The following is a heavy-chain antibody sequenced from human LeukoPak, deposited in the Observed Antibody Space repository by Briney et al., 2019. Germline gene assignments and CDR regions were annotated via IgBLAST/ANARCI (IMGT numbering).Heavy chain of an antibody. D-gene: IGHD5-18*01. V-gene: IGHV1-2*02. CDR2: INPNSGGT. CDR1: GYTFTSYA. J-gene: IGHJ6*02. Sequence: GASVKVSCKASGYTFTSYAMNWVRQAPGQGLEWMGWINPNSGGTNYAQKFQGRVTMTRDTSISTAYMELSRLRSDDTAVYYCARDPVDTAMDSPWAHYYGMDVWGQGTTVTVSS. CDR3: ARDPVDTAMDSPWAHYYGMDV.